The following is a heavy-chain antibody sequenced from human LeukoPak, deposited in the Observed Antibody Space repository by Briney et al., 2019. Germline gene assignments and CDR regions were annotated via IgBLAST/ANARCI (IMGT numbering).Heavy chain of an antibody. Sequence: GGSLRLSCAASGFTFSSYSMNWVRQAPGKGLEWVSSISSSSSYMYYADSVKGRFTISRDNAKNSLYLQMNSLRAEDTAVYYCASQPRRYCSGGSCYSGWGQGTLVTVSS. CDR2: ISSSSSYM. J-gene: IGHJ4*02. CDR3: ASQPRRYCSGGSCYSG. CDR1: GFTFSSYS. V-gene: IGHV3-21*01. D-gene: IGHD2-15*01.